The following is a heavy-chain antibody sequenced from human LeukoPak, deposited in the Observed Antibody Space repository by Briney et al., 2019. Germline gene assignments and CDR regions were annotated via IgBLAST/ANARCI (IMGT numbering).Heavy chain of an antibody. D-gene: IGHD4-17*01. CDR1: GGSFTSGGYY. CDR2: IYYTGSN. J-gene: IGHJ5*01. Sequence: SQTLSLTCTVSGGSFTSGGYYWSWIRQPPGKGLKWMGYIYYTGSNHYNPSLKRRISMSVDTSKRQFSLNLMSVTGADTAIYYCARDKVTVTGNWFDSWGQGTLVAVSS. V-gene: IGHV4-31*03. CDR3: ARDKVTVTGNWFDS.